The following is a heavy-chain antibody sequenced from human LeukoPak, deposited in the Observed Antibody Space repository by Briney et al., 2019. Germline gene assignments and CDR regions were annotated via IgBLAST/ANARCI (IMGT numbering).Heavy chain of an antibody. J-gene: IGHJ4*02. CDR1: GGSFSGYY. CDR2: MYYGGST. D-gene: IGHD3-9*01. Sequence: PSETLSLTCAAYGGSFSGYYWSWIRQPPGKGLEWIGSMYYGGSTYSNPSLKSRVTISVDTSKNQFSLNLSSVTASDTAVFYCASTHYDILTPSYYVDFWGQGTLVTVSS. V-gene: IGHV4-34*01. CDR3: ASTHYDILTPSYYVDF.